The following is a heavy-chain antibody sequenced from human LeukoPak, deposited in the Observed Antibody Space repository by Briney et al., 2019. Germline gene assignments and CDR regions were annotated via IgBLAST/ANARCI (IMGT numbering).Heavy chain of an antibody. J-gene: IGHJ4*02. CDR3: ARVFKVKDYDVWSGYGPLDY. CDR1: GFTFSSYA. CDR2: ISYDGSNK. D-gene: IGHD3-3*01. Sequence: SGGSLRLSCAASGFTFSSYAMHWVRQAPGKGLEWVAVISYDGSNKYYADSVKGRFTISRDNSKNTLYLQMNSLRADDTAVYYCARVFKVKDYDVWSGYGPLDYWGQGTLVTVSS. V-gene: IGHV3-30-3*01.